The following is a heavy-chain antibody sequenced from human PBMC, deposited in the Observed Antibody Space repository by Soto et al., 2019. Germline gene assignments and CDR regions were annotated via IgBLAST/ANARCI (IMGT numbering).Heavy chain of an antibody. Sequence: HPGGSMRLSCAAAGFPFSSYAMHWVRQAPGKGLEWVTVISYDGTNKYYGDSVKGRFTISRDNSKNTLYLQMNSLRPDDTAVYYCARDAPYYDTLSGYSYYYYGMDVWGQGTTVTVSS. V-gene: IGHV3-30-3*01. CDR2: ISYDGTNK. D-gene: IGHD3-9*01. J-gene: IGHJ6*02. CDR1: GFPFSSYA. CDR3: ARDAPYYDTLSGYSYYYYGMDV.